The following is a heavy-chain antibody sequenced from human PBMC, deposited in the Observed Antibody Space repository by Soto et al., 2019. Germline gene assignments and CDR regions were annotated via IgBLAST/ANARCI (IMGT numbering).Heavy chain of an antibody. CDR1: GGSVSSGSYY. D-gene: IGHD3-10*01. Sequence: QVQLQESGPGLVKPSEILSLTCTVSGGSVSSGSYYWSWIRQPPGKGLEWIGYIYYSGSTNYNPSLKSRVTISVDTSKNQFSLKLSSVTAADTAVYYCASKRYYYGSGSLPNDYWGQGTLVTVSS. V-gene: IGHV4-61*01. J-gene: IGHJ4*02. CDR2: IYYSGST. CDR3: ASKRYYYGSGSLPNDY.